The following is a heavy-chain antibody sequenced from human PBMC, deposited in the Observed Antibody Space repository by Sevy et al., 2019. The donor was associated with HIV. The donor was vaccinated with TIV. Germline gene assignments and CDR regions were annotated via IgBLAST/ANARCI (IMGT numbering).Heavy chain of an antibody. V-gene: IGHV3-74*01. CDR3: ARGQLLQFLEWPSYGLDV. D-gene: IGHD3-3*01. Sequence: GGSLRLSCAVSGFTFSSHWMFWVRRAPEKGLVWVSHRNSHGTITNYADSVKGRFAISRDNTKNTIYLQMNSLRAEDTAVYYCARGQLLQFLEWPSYGLDVWGQGTTVTVSS. J-gene: IGHJ6*02. CDR1: GFTFSSHW. CDR2: RNSHGTIT.